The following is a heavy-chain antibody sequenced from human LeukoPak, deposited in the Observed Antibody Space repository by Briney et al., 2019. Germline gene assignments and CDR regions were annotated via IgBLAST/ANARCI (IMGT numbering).Heavy chain of an antibody. Sequence: TSETLSLTCTVSGGSISSSSYYWGWIRQPPGTGLEWIGSIYYSGSTYYNPSLKSRVTISVDTSKNQFSLKLSSVTAADTAVYYCARVGRYSYGLLDYWGQGTLVTVSS. J-gene: IGHJ4*02. CDR1: GGSISSSSYY. CDR2: IYYSGST. CDR3: ARVGRYSYGLLDY. V-gene: IGHV4-39*07. D-gene: IGHD5-18*01.